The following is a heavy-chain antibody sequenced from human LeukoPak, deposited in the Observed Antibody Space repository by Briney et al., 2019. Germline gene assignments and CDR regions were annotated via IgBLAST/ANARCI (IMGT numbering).Heavy chain of an antibody. CDR1: GFTVSSNY. V-gene: IGHV3-69-1*01. CDR3: ARGSGGVGASLPF. Sequence: GGSLRLSCAASGFTVSSNYMSWVRQAPGKGLEWVAYISYTDTIYYADSVKGRFTISRDNAKNSLYLQMNSLRVEDTAMYYCARGSGGVGASLPFWGQGALVTVSS. D-gene: IGHD1-26*01. CDR2: ISYTDTI. J-gene: IGHJ4*02.